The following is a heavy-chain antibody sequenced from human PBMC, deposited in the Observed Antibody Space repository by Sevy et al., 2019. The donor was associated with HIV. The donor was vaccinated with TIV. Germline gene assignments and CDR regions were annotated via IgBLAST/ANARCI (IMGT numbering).Heavy chain of an antibody. V-gene: IGHV3-11*04. J-gene: IGHJ6*02. Sequence: GGSLRLSCAASGFTFSDYCMSWIRQAPGKGLEWVSYISSSGSTIYYADSVKGRFTISRDNAKNSLYLQMNSLRAEDTAVYYCARDGPGYDFWKNYYYYGMDVWGQGTTVTVSS. CDR1: GFTFSDYC. CDR2: ISSSGSTI. D-gene: IGHD3-3*01. CDR3: ARDGPGYDFWKNYYYYGMDV.